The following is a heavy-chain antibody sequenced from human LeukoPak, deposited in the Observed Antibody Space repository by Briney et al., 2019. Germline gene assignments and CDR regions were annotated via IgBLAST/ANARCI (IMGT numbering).Heavy chain of an antibody. V-gene: IGHV3-21*01. D-gene: IGHD1-26*01. CDR3: ACLVGATQDV. Sequence: GGSLRLSCAASGFTFSSYSMNWVRQAPGKGLEWVSSISSTSTYIYYADSVKGRFTISRDNAKNSLYLQMNGLRAEDTAVYYCACLVGATQDVWGKGTTVIVSS. CDR1: GFTFSSYS. CDR2: ISSTSTYI. J-gene: IGHJ6*04.